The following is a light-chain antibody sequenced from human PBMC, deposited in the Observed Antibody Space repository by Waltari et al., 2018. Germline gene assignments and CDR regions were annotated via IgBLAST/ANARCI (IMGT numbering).Light chain of an antibody. CDR2: GAS. J-gene: IGKJ1*01. V-gene: IGKV1-39*01. CDR3: QQSFSSPWT. CDR1: QNIRTY. Sequence: DIQMTQSPSSLSASIGDTITVTCRASQNIRTYLNWYQQKPAKAPQLLIFGASSLPRGVPSRFPGSASGTEFTLTITNLQPDDFATSFCQQSFSSPWTFGQGTTV.